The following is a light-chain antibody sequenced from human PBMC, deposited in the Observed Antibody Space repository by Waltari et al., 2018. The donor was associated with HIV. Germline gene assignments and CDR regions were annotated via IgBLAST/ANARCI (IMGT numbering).Light chain of an antibody. J-gene: IGKJ4*01. V-gene: IGKV4-1*01. CDR2: LGS. CDR3: KQALAIPPT. CDR1: QSVVYSFNDKNY. Sequence: DIVMTQSPHPLAVSRGAGATIQCNYSQSVVYSFNDKNYLSWYQQKPGQPPKLIIYLGSSRQSGVPDRFSGSGSGTDFTLTISRVQAEDVAVYFCKQALAIPPTFGGGTRVEIK.